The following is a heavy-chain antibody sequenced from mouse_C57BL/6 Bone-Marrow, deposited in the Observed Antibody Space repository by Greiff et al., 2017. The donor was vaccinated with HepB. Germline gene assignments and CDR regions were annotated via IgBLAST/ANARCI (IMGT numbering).Heavy chain of an antibody. V-gene: IGHV1-55*01. J-gene: IGHJ4*01. CDR1: GYTFTSYW. CDR3: ARIYLYYAMDY. Sequence: LQESGAELVKPGASVKMSCKASGYTFTSYWITWVKQRPGQGLEWIGDIYPGSGSTNYNEKFKNKATLTVDTSSSTAYMQLSSLTSEDSAVYYCARIYLYYAMDYWGQGTSVTVSS. CDR2: IYPGSGST. D-gene: IGHD5-1*01.